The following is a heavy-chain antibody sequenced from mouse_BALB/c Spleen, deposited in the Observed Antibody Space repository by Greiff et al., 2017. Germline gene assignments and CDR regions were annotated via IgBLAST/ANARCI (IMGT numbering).Heavy chain of an antibody. V-gene: IGHV3-2*02. CDR2: ISYSGST. CDR3: ARWGYDYDGAY. CDR1: GYSITSDYA. Sequence: DVKLQESGPGLVKPSQSLSLTCTVTGYSITSDYAWNWIRQFPGNKLEWMGYISYSGSTSYNPSLKSRISITRDTSKNQFFLQLNSVTTEDTATYYCARWGYDYDGAYWGQGTLVTVSA. J-gene: IGHJ3*01. D-gene: IGHD2-4*01.